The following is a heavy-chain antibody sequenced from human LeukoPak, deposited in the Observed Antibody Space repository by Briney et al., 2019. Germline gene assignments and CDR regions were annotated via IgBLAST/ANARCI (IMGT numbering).Heavy chain of an antibody. Sequence: PGGSLSLSCAVSGFTFSSYAMHWVRQAPGKGLEWVAVISYDGSNKYYADSVEGRFTISRDNSKNTLYLQMNSLIAEDTAADYCARSITMIVVVTHDAFDIWGQGTMVTVSS. V-gene: IGHV3-30*04. CDR3: ARSITMIVVVTHDAFDI. CDR1: GFTFSSYA. J-gene: IGHJ3*02. CDR2: ISYDGSNK. D-gene: IGHD3-22*01.